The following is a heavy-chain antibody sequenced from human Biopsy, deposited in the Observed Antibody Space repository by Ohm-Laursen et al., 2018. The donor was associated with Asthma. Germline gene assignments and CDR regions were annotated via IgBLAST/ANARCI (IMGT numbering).Heavy chain of an antibody. V-gene: IGHV3-23*01. CDR2: ISGSGGST. D-gene: IGHD4-17*01. CDR3: ATFPYGDYLPLDY. Sequence: SLRLSCAASGFTFSSYGMHWVRQAPGKGLEWVSVISGSGGSTHYADSVKGRFTISRDHSKNTLYLQMNSLRAEDTAVYYCATFPYGDYLPLDYWGQGTLVTVSS. J-gene: IGHJ4*02. CDR1: GFTFSSYG.